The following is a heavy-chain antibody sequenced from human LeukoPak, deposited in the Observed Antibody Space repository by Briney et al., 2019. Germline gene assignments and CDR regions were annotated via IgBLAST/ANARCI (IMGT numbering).Heavy chain of an antibody. J-gene: IGHJ6*03. CDR3: VRGGFWSGYPASYYMDV. Sequence: ASVTVSFTASVSTFTINYINWVRQAPGQGQGYMGWINLYSRVTTSVQKFHGRVTLPRDTSISTAYIELSRLRSDDTAVYYCVRGGFWSGYPASYYMDVWGTGTTVTVSS. CDR2: INLYSRVT. D-gene: IGHD3-3*01. V-gene: IGHV1-2*02. CDR1: VSTFTINY.